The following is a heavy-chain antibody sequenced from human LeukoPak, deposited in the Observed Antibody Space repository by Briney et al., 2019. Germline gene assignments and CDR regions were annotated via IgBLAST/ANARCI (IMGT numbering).Heavy chain of an antibody. D-gene: IGHD3-16*01. CDR2: IKSKTDGGTT. V-gene: IGHV3-15*01. J-gene: IGHJ4*02. CDR1: GFTFSNAW. CDR3: TTEWGSWGRNFDY. Sequence: GSLRLSCAASGFTFSNAWMSWVRQAPGKGLERVGRIKSKTDGGTTDYAAPVKGRFTISRDDSKNTLYLQMNSLKTEDTAVYYCTTEWGSWGRNFDYWGQGTLVTVSS.